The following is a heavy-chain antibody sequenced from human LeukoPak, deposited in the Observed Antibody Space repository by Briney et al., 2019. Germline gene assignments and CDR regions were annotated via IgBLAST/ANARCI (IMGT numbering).Heavy chain of an antibody. J-gene: IGHJ6*03. CDR1: GFTFSSYS. Sequence: GGSLRLSCAASGFTFSSYSMNWVRQAPGKGLEWVSYISSSSSTIYYADSVKGRFTISRDNAKNSLYLQMNSLRAEDTAVYYCAILGYCSGGSCPPAHYYYYYMDVWGKGTTVTISS. CDR2: ISSSSSTI. CDR3: AILGYCSGGSCPPAHYYYYYMDV. V-gene: IGHV3-48*04. D-gene: IGHD2-15*01.